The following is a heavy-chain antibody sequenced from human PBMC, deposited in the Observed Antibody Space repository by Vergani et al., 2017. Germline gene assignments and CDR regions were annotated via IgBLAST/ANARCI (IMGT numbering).Heavy chain of an antibody. J-gene: IGHJ4*02. CDR2: IKQDGSEK. V-gene: IGHV3-7*01. CDR3: ARALWGYYADFDY. Sequence: EVQLVESGGGLVQPGGSLRLSCAASGFTFSSDWMSWVRQAPGKGLEWVANIKQDGSEKYYVDSVKGRFTISRDNAKNSLYLQMNSLRAEDTAVYYCARALWGYYADFDYWGQGTLVTVSS. CDR1: GFTFSSDW. D-gene: IGHD3-22*01.